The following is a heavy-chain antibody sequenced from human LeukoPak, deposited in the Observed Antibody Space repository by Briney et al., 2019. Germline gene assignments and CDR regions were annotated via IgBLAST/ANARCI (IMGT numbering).Heavy chain of an antibody. V-gene: IGHV3-11*01. CDR1: GFTFSDYY. D-gene: IGHD3-22*01. CDR2: IISSGSTI. CDR3: AREIGYYDSSGYPEYYFDY. J-gene: IGHJ4*02. Sequence: GGSLRLSCAASGFTFSDYYMSWIRQAPGKGLEWVSYIISSGSTIYYADSVKGRFTISRDNAKNSLYLQMNSLRAEDTAVYYCAREIGYYDSSGYPEYYFDYWGQGTLVTVSS.